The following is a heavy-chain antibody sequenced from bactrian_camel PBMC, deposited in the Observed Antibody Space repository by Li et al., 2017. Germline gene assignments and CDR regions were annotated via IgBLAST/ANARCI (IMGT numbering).Heavy chain of an antibody. CDR2: IYTGDGST. J-gene: IGHJ4*01. Sequence: HVQLVESGGGLVQPGGSLRLSCAASGFTFSTYYMTWVRQVSGKGLEWVSSIYTGDGSTNSADSVKGRFTISQDNAKNTLTLQMNSLKPEDTAMYYCAVGHSNVLCQQAVVPGTGSGLRPFSHWGQGTQVTVS. D-gene: IGHD6*01. CDR1: GFTFSTYY. CDR3: AVGHSNVLCQQAVVPGTGSGLRPFSH. V-gene: IGHV3-2*01.